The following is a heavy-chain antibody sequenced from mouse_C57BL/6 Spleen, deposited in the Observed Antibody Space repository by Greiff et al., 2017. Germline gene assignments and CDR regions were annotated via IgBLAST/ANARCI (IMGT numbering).Heavy chain of an antibody. CDR1: GFTFSDYY. CDR3: ERAGIYYSYSDRAMDY. V-gene: IGHV5-16*01. D-gene: IGHD2-12*01. Sequence: EVQLVESEGGLVQPGSSMKLSCTASGFTFSDYYMAWVRQVPEQGLEWVANINHDGSSTYYLDSLKSRFIISRANATNTLYLQMSSLQSEDTATYYCERAGIYYSYSDRAMDYWGQGASVTVSS. J-gene: IGHJ4*01. CDR2: INHDGSST.